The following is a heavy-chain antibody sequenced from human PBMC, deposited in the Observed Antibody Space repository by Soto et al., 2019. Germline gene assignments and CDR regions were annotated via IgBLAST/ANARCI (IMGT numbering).Heavy chain of an antibody. CDR1: GGSISSYY. V-gene: IGHV4-59*01. J-gene: IGHJ4*02. Sequence: SETLSLTCTVSGGSISSYYWSWIRQPPGKGLEWIGYIYYSGSTNYNPSLKSRVTTSVDTSKNQFSLKLSSVTAADTAVYYCARDISSKDSSGWQFDYRGQGTLVTVSS. CDR3: ARDISSKDSSGWQFDY. D-gene: IGHD6-19*01. CDR2: IYYSGST.